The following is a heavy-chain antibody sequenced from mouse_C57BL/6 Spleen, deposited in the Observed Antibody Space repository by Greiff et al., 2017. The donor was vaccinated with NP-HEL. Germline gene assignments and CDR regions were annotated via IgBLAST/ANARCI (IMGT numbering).Heavy chain of an antibody. CDR1: GYTFPSYW. J-gene: IGHJ2*01. CDR2: IDPSDSET. CDR3: ARYSGTLYYFDY. Sequence: QVQLQQSGAELVRPGSSVKLSCKASGYTFPSYWMHWVKQRPIQGLEWIGNIDPSDSETNYNQKFKDKATLTVDKSSSTAYMQLSSLTSEDSAVYYCARYSGTLYYFDYWGQGTTLTVSS. D-gene: IGHD6-1*01. V-gene: IGHV1-52*01.